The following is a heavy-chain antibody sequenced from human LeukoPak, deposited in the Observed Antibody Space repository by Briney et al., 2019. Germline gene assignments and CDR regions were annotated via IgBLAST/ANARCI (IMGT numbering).Heavy chain of an antibody. J-gene: IGHJ4*02. CDR3: TSGISSSTNSDY. CDR1: GFTFSGSA. Sequence: PGGSLRLSCAASGFTFSGSAMHWVRQASGKGLEWVGRIRSKAGSYATAYAPSAKGRFTISRDDSKNTASLQMNSLKTEDTAVYYCTSGISSSTNSDYWGQGTLVTVSS. V-gene: IGHV3-73*01. CDR2: IRSKAGSYAT. D-gene: IGHD6-13*01.